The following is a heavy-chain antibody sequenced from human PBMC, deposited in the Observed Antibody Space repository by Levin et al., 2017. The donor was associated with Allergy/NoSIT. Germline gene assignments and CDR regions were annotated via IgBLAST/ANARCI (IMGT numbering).Heavy chain of an antibody. J-gene: IGHJ4*02. CDR2: IRSKPNNYAT. CDR1: GFSFSGSA. CDR3: TRPHGDSSASGSDY. V-gene: IGHV3-73*01. D-gene: IGHD3-22*01. Sequence: GGSLRLSCAASGFSFSGSAIHGVRQASGKGLEWVGRIRSKPNNYATSYAASVKGRFTICRDGPKHTAYLEMNSLKTEDAALYYCTRPHGDSSASGSDYWGQGTLVTVSA.